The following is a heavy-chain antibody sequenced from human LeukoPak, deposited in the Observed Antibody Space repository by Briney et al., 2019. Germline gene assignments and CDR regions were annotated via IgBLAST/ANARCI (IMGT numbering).Heavy chain of an antibody. V-gene: IGHV1-69*13. D-gene: IGHD6-13*01. J-gene: IGHJ4*02. CDR2: IIPIFGTA. Sequence: SVKVSCKASGRTFSSYAISWVRQAPGHGLEWMGGIIPIFGTANYAQKFQGRVTITADESTSTAYMELSSLRSEDTAVYYCAKDRHYSSSWYGAGDYWGQGTLVTVSS. CDR3: AKDRHYSSSWYGAGDY. CDR1: GRTFSSYA.